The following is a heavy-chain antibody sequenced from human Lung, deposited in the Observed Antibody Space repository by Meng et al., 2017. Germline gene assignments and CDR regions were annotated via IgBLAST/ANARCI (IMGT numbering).Heavy chain of an antibody. V-gene: IGHV1-18*01. Sequence: QVPLVQSVADAKKPGSSMKVSCKASGYLFTNYDISWVRQAPGQGLEWMGWISVKNGEAKYPQNFQGRVTMTTDTTTSTAYMELRSLTSDDTAVYYCARYVPNGSFWYFDFWGRGTLVTVSS. CDR2: ISVKNGEA. CDR3: ARYVPNGSFWYFDF. D-gene: IGHD6-13*01. CDR1: GYLFTNYD. J-gene: IGHJ2*01.